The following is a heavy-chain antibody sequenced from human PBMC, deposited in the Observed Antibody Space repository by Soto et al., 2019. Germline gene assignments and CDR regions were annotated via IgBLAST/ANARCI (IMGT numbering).Heavy chain of an antibody. CDR2: IIPIFGTA. J-gene: IGHJ5*02. CDR3: AIGSAYDCSCYYDSWFDP. Sequence: QVKLVQSGAEVKKPGSSVKVSCKASGGTFSSYAISWVRQAPGQGLEWMGGIIPIFGTANYEQKFQGRVTSTADESTSIDYMGLSSMKSEDTAGDYCAIGSAYDCSCYYDSWFDPWGQGTLVTVSS. D-gene: IGHD3-22*01. V-gene: IGHV1-69*12. CDR1: GGTFSSYA.